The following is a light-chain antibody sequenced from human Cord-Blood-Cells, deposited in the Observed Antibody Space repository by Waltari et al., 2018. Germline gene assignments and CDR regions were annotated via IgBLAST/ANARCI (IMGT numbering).Light chain of an antibody. CDR3: QQYGSSPLT. CDR1: QSVSSSY. Sequence: EIVLTQSPGTLSLSPGERATLSCRASQSVSSSYVAWYQQKPGQAPRLLIYGASRRATGIPDRFSGSGSGIDFTLTISRLEPEDFAVYYWQQYGSSPLTFGPGTKVDIK. J-gene: IGKJ3*01. CDR2: GAS. V-gene: IGKV3-20*01.